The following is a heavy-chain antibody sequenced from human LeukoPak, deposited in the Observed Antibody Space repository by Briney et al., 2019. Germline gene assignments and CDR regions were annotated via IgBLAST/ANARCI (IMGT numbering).Heavy chain of an antibody. J-gene: IGHJ4*02. D-gene: IGHD3-10*01. CDR2: MNPNTDNT. CDR1: GYTFPSYD. Sequence: ASVKVSCKASGYTFPSYDINWVRQATGQGLEWMGWMNPNTDNTGYAQKFQGRLTMTRNTSISTAYMELSSLKSEDTAVYYCARVYYYGSGSYYNGFDYWGQGTLVTVSS. V-gene: IGHV1-8*01. CDR3: ARVYYYGSGSYYNGFDY.